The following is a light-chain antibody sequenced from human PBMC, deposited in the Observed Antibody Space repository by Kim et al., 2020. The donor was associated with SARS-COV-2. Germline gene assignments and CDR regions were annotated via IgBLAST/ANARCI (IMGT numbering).Light chain of an antibody. CDR3: VLYMGSGISV. CDR1: SGAVSTSYS. CDR2: STN. Sequence: GGTFTLPFGCSSGAVSTSYSPSWYQQTPGQAPRTLIYSTNIRSSGVPDRFSGSILGNKAALTITGAQADDESDYYCVLYMGSGISVFGGGTQLTVL. V-gene: IGLV8-61*01. J-gene: IGLJ3*02.